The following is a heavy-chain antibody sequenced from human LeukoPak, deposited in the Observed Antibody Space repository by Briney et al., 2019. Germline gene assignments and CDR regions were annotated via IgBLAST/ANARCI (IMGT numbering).Heavy chain of an antibody. CDR1: GFTFSTYG. J-gene: IGHJ4*02. CDR3: AKIGYGSGSYYPSTYYLDY. D-gene: IGHD3-10*01. V-gene: IGHV3-30*02. CDR2: MHYDGSNK. Sequence: GSLRLSCAASGFTFSTYGMHWVRQAPGKGLEWVTFMHYDGSNKYYADSVKGRFTISRDNSKNTLYLQMNNLRAEDTAVYYCAKIGYGSGSYYPSTYYLDYWGQGTLVTVSS.